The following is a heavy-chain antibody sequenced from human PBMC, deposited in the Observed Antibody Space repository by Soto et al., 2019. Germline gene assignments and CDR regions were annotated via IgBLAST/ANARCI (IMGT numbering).Heavy chain of an antibody. CDR3: ARDRQYCSGGSCYSLIRYYGMDV. CDR1: GYSVSSNSAA. D-gene: IGHD2-15*01. CDR2: TYYRSKWYN. J-gene: IGHJ6*02. V-gene: IGHV6-1*01. Sequence: SQTLSLTCAISGYSVSSNSAAWNWIRQSPSRGLEWLGRTYYRSKWYNDYAVSVKSRITINPDTSKNQFSLQLNSVTPEDTAVYYCARDRQYCSGGSCYSLIRYYGMDVWGQGTTVTVSS.